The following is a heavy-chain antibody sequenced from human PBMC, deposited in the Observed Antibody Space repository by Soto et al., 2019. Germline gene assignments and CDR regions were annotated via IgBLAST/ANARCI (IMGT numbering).Heavy chain of an antibody. J-gene: IGHJ6*02. V-gene: IGHV3-21*01. Sequence: GGSLRLSCEASGFTLTTYTMNWVRQASGKGLEWVSSITSSSGNIYYADSVKGRFTISRDNARNSLYLQMNSLRAEDTAVYYCVRERGLSSFYGMDVWGQGTTVTVSS. D-gene: IGHD3-10*01. CDR1: GFTLTTYT. CDR3: VRERGLSSFYGMDV. CDR2: ITSSSGNI.